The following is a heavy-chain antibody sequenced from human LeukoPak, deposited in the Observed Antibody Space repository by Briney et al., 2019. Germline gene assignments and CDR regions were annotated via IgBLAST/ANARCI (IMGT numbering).Heavy chain of an antibody. V-gene: IGHV1-69*05. D-gene: IGHD2-15*01. CDR2: IIPTLCPA. Sequence: SVKVSCTASGYTFTRCGISWVRQSPGQGLEWSGGIIPTLCPANCKQKFQGRVLVTTDESTSTAYMELSRLRSEDTAIYSCARSRIEYCSGADCFSADPFNIWGQGTMVTVSS. CDR3: ARSRIEYCSGADCFSADPFNI. J-gene: IGHJ3*02. CDR1: GYTFTRCG.